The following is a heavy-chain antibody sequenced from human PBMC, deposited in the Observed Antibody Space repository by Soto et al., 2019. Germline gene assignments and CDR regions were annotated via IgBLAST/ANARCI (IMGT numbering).Heavy chain of an antibody. D-gene: IGHD3-9*01. Sequence: SQTRSVTWTGSDGSTSRRTYHWCWIRQPPEKGLEWIGSIYYSGSTYYNPSLKSRVTISVDTSKNQFSLKLSAVTAADTAVYYCARHKPYYDILTGYYPYCYMDVWGKGPWVTVSS. CDR3: ARHKPYYDILTGYYPYCYMDV. CDR2: IYYSGST. J-gene: IGHJ6*03. V-gene: IGHV4-39*01. CDR1: DGSTSRRTYH.